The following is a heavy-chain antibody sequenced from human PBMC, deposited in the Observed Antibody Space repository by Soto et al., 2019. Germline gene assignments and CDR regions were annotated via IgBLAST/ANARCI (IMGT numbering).Heavy chain of an antibody. V-gene: IGHV3-53*01. CDR2: IHSGGRT. Sequence: GGSLRLSCAASGFSVRSNYMTWVRQAPGKGLEWVSVIHSGGRTYYADSVKDRFTISRDNSNNALYLQMNSLRAEDTAMYYCAKVVPPTNYFDRWGQGTLVTVYS. J-gene: IGHJ4*02. D-gene: IGHD3-10*01. CDR1: GFSVRSNY. CDR3: AKVVPPTNYFDR.